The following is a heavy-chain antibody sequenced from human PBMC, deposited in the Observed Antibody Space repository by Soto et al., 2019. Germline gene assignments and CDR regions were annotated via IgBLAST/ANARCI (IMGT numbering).Heavy chain of an antibody. CDR2: INHSGST. J-gene: IGHJ6*02. V-gene: IGHV4-34*01. CDR1: GGSFSGYY. D-gene: IGHD2-2*01. CDR3: ARGAYCSSTSCYFDYYGMDV. Sequence: PSETLSLTCAVYGGSFSGYYWSWIRQPPGKGLEWIGEINHSGSTNYNPSLKSRVTISVDTSKNQFSLKLRSVTAADTAVYYCARGAYCSSTSCYFDYYGMDVWGQGTTVTVS.